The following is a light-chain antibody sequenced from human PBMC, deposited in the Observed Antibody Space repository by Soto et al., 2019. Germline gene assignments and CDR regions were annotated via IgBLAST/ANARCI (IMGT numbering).Light chain of an antibody. V-gene: IGKV1-27*01. CDR2: AAS. CDR1: QGIYNY. Sequence: DIQMTQSPSSLSASVGDRVTITCRASQGIYNYLGWYQQKPGKVPKLLIYAASTLQSGVPSRFSGSGSGTDFTLTISSLQPEDVATYYCQKYYSAPPTFGEGTKLEIK. CDR3: QKYYSAPPT. J-gene: IGKJ2*01.